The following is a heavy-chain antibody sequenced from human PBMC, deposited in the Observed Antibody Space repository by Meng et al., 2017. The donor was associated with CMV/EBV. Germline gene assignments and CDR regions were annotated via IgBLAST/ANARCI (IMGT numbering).Heavy chain of an antibody. CDR1: GFTFSSYS. CDR3: ARDCLGIRSTSCYQGDV. CDR2: ISSSSSYI. Sequence: GESLKISCAASGFTFSSYSMNWVRQAPGKGLEWVSSISSSSSYIYYADSVKGRFTISRDNAKNSLYLQMNSLRAEDTAVYYCARDCLGIRSTSCYQGDVWGQGTTVTVSS. D-gene: IGHD2-2*01. V-gene: IGHV3-21*01. J-gene: IGHJ6*02.